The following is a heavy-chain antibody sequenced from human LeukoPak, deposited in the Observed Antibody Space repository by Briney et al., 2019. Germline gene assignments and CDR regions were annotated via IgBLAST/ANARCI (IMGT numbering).Heavy chain of an antibody. J-gene: IGHJ6*02. CDR2: IYYSGST. V-gene: IGHV4-31*03. CDR3: ARRITMIGPGGSFYGMDV. Sequence: SETLSLTCTVSGGSISSGGYYWSWIRQHPGKGLEWIGYIYYSGSTYYNPSLKSRVTISVDTSKNQFSLRLSSVTAADTAVYYCARRITMIGPGGSFYGMDVWGQGTTVTVSS. D-gene: IGHD3-10*02. CDR1: GGSISSGGYY.